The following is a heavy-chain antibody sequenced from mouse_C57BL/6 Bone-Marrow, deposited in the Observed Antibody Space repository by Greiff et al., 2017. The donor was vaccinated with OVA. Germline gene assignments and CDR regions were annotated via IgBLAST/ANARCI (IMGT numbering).Heavy chain of an antibody. CDR1: GYTFTSYW. CDR3: ANLYYFDY. V-gene: IGHV1-7*01. Sequence: QVQLKQSGAELAKPGASVKLSCKASGYTFTSYWMHWVKQRPGQGLEWIGYINPSSGYTKYNQKFKDKATLTADKSSSTAYMQLSSLTYEDAAVYYCANLYYFDYWGQGTTLTVSS. CDR2: INPSSGYT. J-gene: IGHJ2*01.